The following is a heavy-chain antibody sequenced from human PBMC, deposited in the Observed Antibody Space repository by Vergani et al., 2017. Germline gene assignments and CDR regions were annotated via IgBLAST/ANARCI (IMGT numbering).Heavy chain of an antibody. CDR3: AGAPLGYCSGGSCYPDAFDI. D-gene: IGHD2-15*01. CDR1: GFTFSSYS. J-gene: IGHJ3*02. CDR2: ISSSSSYI. Sequence: EVQLLESGGGLVQPGGSLRLSCAASGFTFSSYSMNWVRQAPGTGLEWVSSISSSSSYIYYADSVKGRFTISRDNAKNSLYLQMNSLGAEDTAVYYCAGAPLGYCSGGSCYPDAFDIWGQGTMVTVSS. V-gene: IGHV3-21*01.